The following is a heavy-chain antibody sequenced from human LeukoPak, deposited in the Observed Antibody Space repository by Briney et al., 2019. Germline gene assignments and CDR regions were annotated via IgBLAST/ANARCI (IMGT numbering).Heavy chain of an antibody. D-gene: IGHD2-2*01. J-gene: IGHJ4*02. CDR3: ARDKKGTSCYDY. V-gene: IGHV4-59*01. Sequence: SETLSLTCTVSGGSISSYYWSWIRQSPGKGLEWIGFIYYSGSTTYNPSLKSRVTISVDTSKNQFSLKLSSVTAADTAVYYCARDKKGTSCYDYWGQGTLVAVSS. CDR1: GGSISSYY. CDR2: IYYSGST.